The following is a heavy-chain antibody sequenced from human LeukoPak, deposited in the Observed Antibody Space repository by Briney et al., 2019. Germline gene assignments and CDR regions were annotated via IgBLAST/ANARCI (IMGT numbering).Heavy chain of an antibody. J-gene: IGHJ4*02. CDR3: ARETPELRWIDY. D-gene: IGHD4-23*01. CDR1: GGSLSSYY. Sequence: SETLSLTCTVSGGSLSSYYWSWIRQPPGKGLEWIGYIYYSGSTNYNPSLKSRVTISVDTSKYQFSLTLSSVTAADTAVYYCARETPELRWIDYWGQGTLVTVSS. CDR2: IYYSGST. V-gene: IGHV4-59*01.